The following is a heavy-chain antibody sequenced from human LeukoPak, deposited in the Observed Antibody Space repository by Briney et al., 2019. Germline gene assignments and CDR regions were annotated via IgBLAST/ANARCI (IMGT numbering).Heavy chain of an antibody. J-gene: IGHJ4*02. V-gene: IGHV1-2*02. CDR2: ISPNNGGT. CDR3: ARQQLTYFDY. D-gene: IGHD6-13*01. CDR1: GYTFTAYY. Sequence: ASVKVSCKASGYTFTAYYIHWVRQAPGQGLEWMGWISPNNGGTKYAQKFQDRVTMTRDTSISTAYLELNRPKSDDTAVYFCARQQLTYFDYWGQGTLVTV.